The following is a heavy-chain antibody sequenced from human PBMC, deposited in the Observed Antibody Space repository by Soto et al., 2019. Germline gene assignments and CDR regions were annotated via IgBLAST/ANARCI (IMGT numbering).Heavy chain of an antibody. J-gene: IGHJ5*02. CDR2: IYYSGST. Sequence: QVQLQESGPGLVKPSETLSLTCTVSGGSISSYYWSWIRQPPGKGLEWIGYIYYSGSTNYNPSLKSRVTIAVDTSKNQFSLKLRSVTAADTAVYYCARTDDSSGYYYTTSFDPWGQGTLVTVSS. V-gene: IGHV4-59*01. D-gene: IGHD3-22*01. CDR1: GGSISSYY. CDR3: ARTDDSSGYYYTTSFDP.